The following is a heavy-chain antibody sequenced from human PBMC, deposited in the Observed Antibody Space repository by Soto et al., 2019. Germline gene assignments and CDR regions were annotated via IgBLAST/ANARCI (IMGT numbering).Heavy chain of an antibody. J-gene: IGHJ5*02. Sequence: SETLSLTCAVYGGSFSGYYWSWIRQPPGKGLEWIGEINHSGSTNYNPSLKSRVTISVDTSKNQFSLKLSSVTAADTAVYYCARGRVLRFLEWLSRLVDPWGQGTLVTV. CDR2: INHSGST. V-gene: IGHV4-34*01. CDR3: ARGRVLRFLEWLSRLVDP. CDR1: GGSFSGYY. D-gene: IGHD3-3*01.